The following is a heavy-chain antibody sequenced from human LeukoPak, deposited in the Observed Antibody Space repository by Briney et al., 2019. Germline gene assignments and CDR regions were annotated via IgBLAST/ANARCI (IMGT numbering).Heavy chain of an antibody. D-gene: IGHD3-3*01. CDR2: IYYNGDT. J-gene: IGHJ4*02. CDR1: GGSVSNSLYY. CDR3: ARVYYDFWSGYYTEEYYFDY. V-gene: IGHV4-61*01. Sequence: SETLSLTCTVSGGSVSNSLYYWSWIRQPPGKGLEWIGYIYYNGDTNYNPSLKSRVIISIDTSSNQFSLRLNSMTAADTAVYYCARVYYDFWSGYYTEEYYFDYWGQGTLVTVFS.